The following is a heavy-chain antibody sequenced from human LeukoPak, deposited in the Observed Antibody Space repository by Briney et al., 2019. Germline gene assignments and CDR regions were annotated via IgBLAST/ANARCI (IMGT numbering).Heavy chain of an antibody. Sequence: GGSLRLSCAASGFTFNNYAMNWVRQAPGKGLEWVSAISGSGGSTYYADSVKGRFTISRDNSKNTLYLQMNSLRAEDTAVYYCAKVAVPYYFDYWGQGTLVTVSS. D-gene: IGHD2-2*01. CDR1: GFTFNNYA. CDR2: ISGSGGST. CDR3: AKVAVPYYFDY. J-gene: IGHJ4*02. V-gene: IGHV3-23*01.